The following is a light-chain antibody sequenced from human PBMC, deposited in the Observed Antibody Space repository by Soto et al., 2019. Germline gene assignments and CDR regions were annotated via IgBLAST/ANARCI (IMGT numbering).Light chain of an antibody. J-gene: IGKJ4*01. CDR3: QQRSNWLT. Sequence: EIVLTQSPGTLSFSPGERATLSCRASQSVTSNYLAWYQHKPGQAPRLLIYDASNRATGIPARFSGSGSGTDFTLTISSLEPEDFAVYYCQQRSNWLTFGGGTKVDIK. CDR1: QSVTSNY. CDR2: DAS. V-gene: IGKV3D-20*02.